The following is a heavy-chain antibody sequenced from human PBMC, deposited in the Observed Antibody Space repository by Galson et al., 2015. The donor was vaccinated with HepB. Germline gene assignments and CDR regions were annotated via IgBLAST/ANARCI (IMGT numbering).Heavy chain of an antibody. CDR3: ARAKSGSYLQGGYFDY. V-gene: IGHV1-46*04. CDR2: INPSGGST. J-gene: IGHJ4*02. D-gene: IGHD1-26*01. Sequence: SVKVSCKASGYTFTSYYMHWVRQAPGQGLEWMGIINPSGGSTSYAQKLQGRVTMTRDTSTSTVYMELSSLRSEDTAVYYCARAKSGSYLQGGYFDYWGQGTLVTVSS. CDR1: GYTFTSYY.